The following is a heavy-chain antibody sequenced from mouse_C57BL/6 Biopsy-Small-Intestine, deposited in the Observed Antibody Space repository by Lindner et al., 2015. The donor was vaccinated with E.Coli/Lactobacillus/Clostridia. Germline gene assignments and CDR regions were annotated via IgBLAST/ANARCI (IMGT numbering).Heavy chain of an antibody. Sequence: SVKVSCKASGYTFTDHYIHWVRQAPGQGLEYVGWINPRSGDTFYAQQFQGRVSLTRDTSMNTAYMELNRLTNDDTALYYCARVFIGLAGRGSDSWGQGTLVTVSS. J-gene: IGHJ4*01. D-gene: IGHD1-1*02. V-gene: IGHV1-84*02. CDR2: INPRSGDT. CDR3: ARVFIGLAGRGSDS. CDR1: GYTFTDHY.